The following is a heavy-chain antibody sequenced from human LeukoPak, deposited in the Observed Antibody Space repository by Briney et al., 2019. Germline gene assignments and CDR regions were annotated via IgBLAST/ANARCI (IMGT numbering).Heavy chain of an antibody. CDR1: GGSISSGSYY. J-gene: IGHJ4*02. Sequence: SETLSLACTVSGGSISSGSYYWSWIRQPAGKGLEWIGRIYTSGSTNYNPSLKSRVTISVDTSKNQFSLKLSSVTAADTAVYYCARVTTGGYYNCWGQGTLVTVSS. CDR3: ARVTTGGYYNC. D-gene: IGHD3-22*01. CDR2: IYTSGST. V-gene: IGHV4-61*02.